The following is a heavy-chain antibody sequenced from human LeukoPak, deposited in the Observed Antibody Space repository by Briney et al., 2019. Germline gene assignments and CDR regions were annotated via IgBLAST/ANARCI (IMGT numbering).Heavy chain of an antibody. D-gene: IGHD3-16*01. J-gene: IGHJ4*02. CDR3: ARESYWGSSGKGFDY. Sequence: PGGSLRLSCAASGFIFTDYSMNWVRQAPGKGLEWVSYISSPSTNIYYVDSVKGRFTISRDNAKNSLYLQMNSLRDEDTAVYYFARESYWGSSGKGFDYWAGEPWSPSPQ. CDR2: ISSPSTNI. CDR1: GFIFTDYS. V-gene: IGHV3-48*02.